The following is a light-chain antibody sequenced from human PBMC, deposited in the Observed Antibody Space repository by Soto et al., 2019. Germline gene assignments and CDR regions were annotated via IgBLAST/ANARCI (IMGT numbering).Light chain of an antibody. CDR2: AAY. CDR1: QSISSY. CDR3: QQSYDMPWT. V-gene: IGKV1-39*01. J-gene: IGKJ1*01. Sequence: DIQMTQSPSSLSASVGDRVTITCRASQSISSYLTWYQQKPGKAPKLLIYAAYNLQSGVPSRFSGSGSGTDFTLTISSLHPEDFATYYCQQSYDMPWTFGQGTKVEIK.